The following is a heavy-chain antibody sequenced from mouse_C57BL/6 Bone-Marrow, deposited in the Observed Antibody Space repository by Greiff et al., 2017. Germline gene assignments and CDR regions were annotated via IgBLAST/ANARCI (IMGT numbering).Heavy chain of an antibody. J-gene: IGHJ4*01. D-gene: IGHD2-13*01. V-gene: IGHV14-3*01. Sequence: EVQLQQSVAELVRPGASVKLSCTASGFHIQNTYMHWVKQRPEQGLEWIGRIDPANGITKYAPKFQGKATITADTSSNTAYLQLSSLTAEDSAIYYCARDGDYGFYAMDYWGQGTSVTVSS. CDR3: ARDGDYGFYAMDY. CDR2: IDPANGIT. CDR1: GFHIQNTY.